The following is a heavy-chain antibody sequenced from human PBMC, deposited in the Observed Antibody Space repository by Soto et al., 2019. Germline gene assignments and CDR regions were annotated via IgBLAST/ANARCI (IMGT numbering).Heavy chain of an antibody. CDR3: AWRGVLRYFDWPPGY. CDR2: IIPIFGTA. Sequence: SVKVSCKASGGTFSSYAISWVRQAPGQGLEWMGGIIPIFGTANYAQKFQGRVTITADKSTSTAYMELSSLRAEDTAVYYCAWRGVLRYFDWPPGYWGQGTLVTVSS. CDR1: GGTFSSYA. J-gene: IGHJ4*02. D-gene: IGHD3-9*01. V-gene: IGHV1-69*06.